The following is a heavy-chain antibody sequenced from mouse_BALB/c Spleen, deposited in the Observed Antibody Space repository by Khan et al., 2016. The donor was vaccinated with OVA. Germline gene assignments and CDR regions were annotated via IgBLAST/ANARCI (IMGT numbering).Heavy chain of an antibody. Sequence: ELVESGGGLVKPGGSLKFSCAASGFTFSNYGMSWVRQTPEKRLEWVATISSGGSYTYYPDSVKGRFIISRDNDNNTLYLKMSSLRSEDTAMYYWARAPGYYVSNYFDYWGQGTTLTVSS. CDR1: GFTFSNYG. CDR3: ARAPGYYVSNYFDY. CDR2: ISSGGSYT. V-gene: IGHV5-9-3*01. D-gene: IGHD1-1*01. J-gene: IGHJ2*01.